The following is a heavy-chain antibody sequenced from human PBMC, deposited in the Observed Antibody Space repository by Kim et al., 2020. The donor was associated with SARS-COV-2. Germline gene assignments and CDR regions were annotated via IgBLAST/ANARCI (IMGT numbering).Heavy chain of an antibody. Sequence: GGSLRLSCAASGFTFGDYAMHWVRQAPGKGLEWVSGISWNSGSIGYADSVKGRFTISRDNAKNSLYLQMNSLRAEDTALYYCAKGGETSLYDFWSGYLYYFDYWGQGTLVTVSS. V-gene: IGHV3-9*01. J-gene: IGHJ4*02. CDR3: AKGGETSLYDFWSGYLYYFDY. D-gene: IGHD3-3*01. CDR1: GFTFGDYA. CDR2: ISWNSGSI.